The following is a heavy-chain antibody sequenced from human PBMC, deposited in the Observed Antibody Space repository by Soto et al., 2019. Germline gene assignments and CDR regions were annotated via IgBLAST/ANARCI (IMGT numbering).Heavy chain of an antibody. J-gene: IGHJ4*02. CDR3: ARTIAAAGTDDY. CDR1: GGTFSSYT. D-gene: IGHD6-13*01. V-gene: IGHV1-69*02. CDR2: IIPILGIA. Sequence: QVQLVQSGAEVKKPGSSVKVSCKASGGTFSSYTISWVRQAPGQGLEWMGRIIPILGIANYAQKFQGRVTITADKSTSTAYMELSSLRSEHTAVYYCARTIAAAGTDDYWGQGTLVTVSS.